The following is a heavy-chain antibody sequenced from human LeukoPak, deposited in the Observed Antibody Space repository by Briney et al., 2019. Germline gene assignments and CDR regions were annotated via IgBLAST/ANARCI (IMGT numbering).Heavy chain of an antibody. V-gene: IGHV3-30*02. CDR2: IRYDGSNK. J-gene: IGHJ3*02. CDR3: AKGYSIAAAGYDAFDI. Sequence: GGTLRLSCAASGFDFSTYGMHWVRQAPGKGLEWVAFIRYDGSNKYYADSVKGRFTISRDNSKNTLYLQMNSLRAEDTAVYYCAKGYSIAAAGYDAFDIWGQGTMVTVSS. CDR1: GFDFSTYG. D-gene: IGHD6-13*01.